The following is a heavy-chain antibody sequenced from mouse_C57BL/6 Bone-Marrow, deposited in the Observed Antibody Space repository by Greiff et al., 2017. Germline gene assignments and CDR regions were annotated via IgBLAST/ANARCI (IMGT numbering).Heavy chain of an antibody. Sequence: QVQLQQPGAELVKPGASVKLSCKASGYTFTSYWMHWVKQRPGQGLEWIGMIHPNSGSTNYNEKFKSKATLTVDKSSSTAYMQLSSLTSEDSAVYYCARTLLYYGSSYVGYWGQGTTLTVSS. CDR2: IHPNSGST. CDR1: GYTFTSYW. D-gene: IGHD1-1*01. CDR3: ARTLLYYGSSYVGY. J-gene: IGHJ2*01. V-gene: IGHV1-64*01.